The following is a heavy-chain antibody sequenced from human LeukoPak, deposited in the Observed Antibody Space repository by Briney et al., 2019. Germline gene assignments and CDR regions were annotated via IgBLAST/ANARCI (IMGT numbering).Heavy chain of an antibody. CDR2: IYYSGST. Sequence: SETLSLTCAVYGGSFSGYYWSWIRQPPGKGLEWIGSIYYSGSTYYNPSLKSRVTISVDTSKDQFSLKLSSVTAADTAVYYCATGITMIVVVNYWGQGTLVTVSS. V-gene: IGHV4-34*01. D-gene: IGHD3-22*01. J-gene: IGHJ4*02. CDR3: ATGITMIVVVNY. CDR1: GGSFSGYY.